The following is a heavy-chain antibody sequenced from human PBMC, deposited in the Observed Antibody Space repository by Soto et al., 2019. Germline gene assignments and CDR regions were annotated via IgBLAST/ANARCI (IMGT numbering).Heavy chain of an antibody. CDR1: GLTFSDYG. Sequence: GGSLRLSCVVSGLTFSDYGFHWVRQAPGKGLDWVAAISYDGSFVYYADSVRGRFTISRDNSRNTLDLQMNTLRHEDTAVYYCAKERGRNRNFAMDVWGQGTSVTVS. D-gene: IGHD1-1*01. CDR3: AKERGRNRNFAMDV. J-gene: IGHJ6*02. CDR2: ISYDGSFV. V-gene: IGHV3-30*18.